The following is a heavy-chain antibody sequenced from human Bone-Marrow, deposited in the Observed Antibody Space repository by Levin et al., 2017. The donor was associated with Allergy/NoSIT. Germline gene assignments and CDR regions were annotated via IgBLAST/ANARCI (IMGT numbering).Heavy chain of an antibody. V-gene: IGHV4-38-2*02. CDR1: GYSISSGNY. D-gene: IGHD6-13*01. J-gene: IGHJ6*02. CDR3: AREVYSSSWSHKNYGMDV. Sequence: LSQTLSLTCAVSGYSISSGNYWGWIRQPPEKGLEWIGSISDSGSTSYNPSLQSRVTISIDTSKNEFSLKLTSVTAADTAVYYCAREVYSSSWSHKNYGMDVWGQGTTVTVSS. CDR2: ISDSGST.